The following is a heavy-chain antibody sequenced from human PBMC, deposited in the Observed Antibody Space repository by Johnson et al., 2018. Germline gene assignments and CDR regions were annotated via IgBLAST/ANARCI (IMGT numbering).Heavy chain of an antibody. D-gene: IGHD6-19*01. Sequence: QVQLVQSGGGVVQPGRSLRLSCVASGFTFSSHGMHWVRQAPGKGLEWVAVISYDGSNKYYADSVKGRFTISRDNSKNTLYLQMNSLRAEDTAVYYCARDVGSGWPDVYFQHWGQGTLVTVSS. CDR1: GFTFSSHG. J-gene: IGHJ1*01. V-gene: IGHV3-30*03. CDR3: ARDVGSGWPDVYFQH. CDR2: ISYDGSNK.